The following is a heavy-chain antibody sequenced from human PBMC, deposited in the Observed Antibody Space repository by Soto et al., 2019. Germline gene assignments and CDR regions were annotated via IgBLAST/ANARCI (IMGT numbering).Heavy chain of an antibody. CDR3: XRXXXXXXGXXXYYYXXDV. CDR1: GGSISSGGYY. J-gene: IGHJ6*02. CDR2: IYYSGST. Sequence: TLSLTCTVSGGSISSGGYYWSWIRQHPGKGLEWIGYIYYSGSTYYNPSLKSRVTISVDTSKNQFSLKLSSVTAADTAVYXXXRXXXXXXGXXXYYYXXDVWGQGTTVXVSS. V-gene: IGHV4-31*03.